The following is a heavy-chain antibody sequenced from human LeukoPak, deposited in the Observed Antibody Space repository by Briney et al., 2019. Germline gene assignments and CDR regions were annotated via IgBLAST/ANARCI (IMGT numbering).Heavy chain of an antibody. CDR1: GGSFSGYY. CDR2: INHSGST. V-gene: IGHV4-34*01. Sequence: PSETLSLTCAVYGGSFSGYYWSWIRQPPGKGLEWIGEINHSGSTNYNPSLESRVTISVDTSKNQFSLKLSSVTAADTAVYYCARGGTHRITIFGVVTLRPFDYWGQGTLVTVSS. D-gene: IGHD3-3*01. J-gene: IGHJ4*02. CDR3: ARGGTHRITIFGVVTLRPFDY.